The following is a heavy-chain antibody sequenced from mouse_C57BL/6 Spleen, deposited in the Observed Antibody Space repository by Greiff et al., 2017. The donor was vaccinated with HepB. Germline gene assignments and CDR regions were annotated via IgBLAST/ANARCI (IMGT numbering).Heavy chain of an antibody. Sequence: EVQLQESGPVLVKPGASVKMSCKASGYTFTDYYMNWVKQSHGKSLEWIGVINPYNGGTSYNQKFKGKATLTVDKSSSTAYMELNSLTSEDSAVYYCARTDGSSYGYWGQGTTLTVSS. V-gene: IGHV1-19*01. CDR3: ARTDGSSYGY. CDR1: GYTFTDYY. CDR2: INPYNGGT. D-gene: IGHD1-1*01. J-gene: IGHJ2*01.